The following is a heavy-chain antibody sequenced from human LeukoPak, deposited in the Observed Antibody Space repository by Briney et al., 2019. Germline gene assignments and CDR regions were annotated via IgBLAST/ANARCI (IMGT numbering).Heavy chain of an antibody. CDR1: GFTVSSNY. CDR2: IYSGGST. V-gene: IGHV3-53*05. J-gene: IGHJ4*02. D-gene: IGHD4-23*01. CDR3: AKDMGGNPPGIDY. Sequence: SGGSLRLSCAASGFTVSSNYMSWVRQAPGKGLKWVSVIYSGGSTYYADSVKGRFTISRDNAKNSLYLQMNSLRAEDTALYYCAKDMGGNPPGIDYWGQGTLVTVSS.